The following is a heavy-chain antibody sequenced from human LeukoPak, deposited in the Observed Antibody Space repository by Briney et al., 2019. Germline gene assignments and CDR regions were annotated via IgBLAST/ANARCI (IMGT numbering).Heavy chain of an antibody. J-gene: IGHJ4*02. Sequence: GGSLRLSCAASRFTFNLAWMSWVRQTPGKGLQWVARIAVTPDGPATDYATPVRGRFTISRDDSRNMVYLQMSSLRTDDTAVYYCVWSSTWNRRFYLDQWGQGTLVTVSS. CDR1: RFTFNLAW. V-gene: IGHV3-15*04. CDR2: IAVTPDGPAT. D-gene: IGHD6-6*01. CDR3: VWSSTWNRRFYLDQ.